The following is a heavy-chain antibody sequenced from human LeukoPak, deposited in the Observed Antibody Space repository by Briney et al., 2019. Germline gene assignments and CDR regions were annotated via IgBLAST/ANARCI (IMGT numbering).Heavy chain of an antibody. D-gene: IGHD3-22*01. Sequence: PGGSLRLSCAASGFTFDDYGMSWVRQAPGKGLEWVSGINWNGGSTGYADSVKGRFTISRDNAKNSLYLQMNSLRAEDTAVYYCARSAPYYDSSGPTDYWGQGTLVTVSS. CDR2: INWNGGST. CDR1: GFTFDDYG. CDR3: ARSAPYYDSSGPTDY. J-gene: IGHJ4*02. V-gene: IGHV3-20*04.